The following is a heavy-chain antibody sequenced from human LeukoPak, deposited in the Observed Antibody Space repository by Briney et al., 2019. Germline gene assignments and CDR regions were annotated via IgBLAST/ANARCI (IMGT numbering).Heavy chain of an antibody. Sequence: SETLSLTCAVYGGSFSGHYWSWIRQPPGKGLEWIGEINHSGSTSYNPSLKSRVTISVDTSKNQFSLRLSSVTAADTAVYYCARAFGYGDYAIDYWGQGPLVTVSS. CDR3: ARAFGYGDYAIDY. J-gene: IGHJ4*02. CDR2: INHSGST. V-gene: IGHV4-34*01. D-gene: IGHD4-17*01. CDR1: GGSFSGHY.